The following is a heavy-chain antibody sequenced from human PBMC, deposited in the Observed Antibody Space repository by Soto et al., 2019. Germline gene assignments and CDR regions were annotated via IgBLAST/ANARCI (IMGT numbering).Heavy chain of an antibody. J-gene: IGHJ3*01. CDR3: ARNYGSHDAFDL. CDR2: IWYDGSNL. CDR1: GFTFSGYG. Sequence: QVQLVESGGGAVQPGRSLRLSCAASGFTFSGYGMHWVRQAPGKGLEWVAVIWYDGSNLHYADSVTGRFTISRDNSESRMDLQMNSLRVEDTAVYYCARNYGSHDAFDLWGQGTVVAVSS. D-gene: IGHD3-10*01. V-gene: IGHV3-33*01.